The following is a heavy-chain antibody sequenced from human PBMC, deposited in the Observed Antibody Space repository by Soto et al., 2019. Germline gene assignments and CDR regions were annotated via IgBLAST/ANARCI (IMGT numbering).Heavy chain of an antibody. J-gene: IGHJ4*02. D-gene: IGHD6-13*01. CDR3: ARRYSSSFDY. Sequence: SETLSLTCTVSGGSISSSSYYWGWIRQPSGKGLEWIGSIYYAGSSNYNPSLNSRVTISLDTSKNHFSLKLSSVTAADTAVYYCARRYSSSFDYWGQGTLVTVSS. CDR2: IYYAGSS. V-gene: IGHV4-39*02. CDR1: GGSISSSSYY.